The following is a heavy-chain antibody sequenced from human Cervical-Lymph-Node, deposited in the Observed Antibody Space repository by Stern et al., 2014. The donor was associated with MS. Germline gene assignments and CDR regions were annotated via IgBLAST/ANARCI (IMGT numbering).Heavy chain of an antibody. Sequence: VQLVESGAEVKKPGASVVVSCKASGYTFTDYDITWVRQVPGQGLEWMAWINPKRGHTVSAEKFQARVTMTMNTSLRTAYMELSSLKSEDTAIYYCATPSLPFYWGQGTLITVSS. J-gene: IGHJ4*02. D-gene: IGHD6-6*01. V-gene: IGHV1-8*01. CDR3: ATPSLPFY. CDR2: INPKRGHT. CDR1: GYTFTDYD.